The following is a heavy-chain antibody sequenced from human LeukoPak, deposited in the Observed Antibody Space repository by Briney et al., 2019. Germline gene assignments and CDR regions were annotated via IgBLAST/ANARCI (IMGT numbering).Heavy chain of an antibody. D-gene: IGHD3-22*01. V-gene: IGHV3-23*01. J-gene: IGHJ4*02. CDR3: AKAPLSYDSSGPFDY. CDR1: GFTFSSYA. CDR2: ISGNGVST. Sequence: GGSLGLSCATSGFTFSSYAMSWVRQAPGKGLEWVSAISGNGVSTYYADSVKGRFTISRDNSKNTLYLQMNSLRAEDTAVYYCAKAPLSYDSSGPFDYWGQGTLVTVSS.